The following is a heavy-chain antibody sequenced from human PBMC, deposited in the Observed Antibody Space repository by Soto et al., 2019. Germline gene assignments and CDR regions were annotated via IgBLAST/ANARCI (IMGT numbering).Heavy chain of an antibody. CDR1: GYAFTTYG. Sequence: QVHLVQSGAEVKKPGASVKVSCQGSGYAFTTYGITWVRQAPGQGLEWMGWISAHNGNTNYAQKLQGRVTVTRDTSTSTAYMELTSLTSAYTAVSYCARGTYGDYWGQGALVTVSS. V-gene: IGHV1-18*01. CDR3: ARGTYGDY. D-gene: IGHD4-17*01. CDR2: ISAHNGNT. J-gene: IGHJ4*02.